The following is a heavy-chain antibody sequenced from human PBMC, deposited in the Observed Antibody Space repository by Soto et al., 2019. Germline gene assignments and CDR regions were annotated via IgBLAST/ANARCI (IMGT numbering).Heavy chain of an antibody. Sequence: QVQLVQSGAEVKKPGSSVKVSCKASGGTFSSYAISWVRQAPGHGLEWMGGIIPIFGTANYAQKFQGRVTITAKESTSTACMEVSSLRSEDMAVYYCARDFPNSLYSSSWDDWFDPWGQGTMVTVSS. D-gene: IGHD6-13*01. V-gene: IGHV1-69*01. CDR3: ARDFPNSLYSSSWDDWFDP. CDR2: IIPIFGTA. J-gene: IGHJ5*02. CDR1: GGTFSSYA.